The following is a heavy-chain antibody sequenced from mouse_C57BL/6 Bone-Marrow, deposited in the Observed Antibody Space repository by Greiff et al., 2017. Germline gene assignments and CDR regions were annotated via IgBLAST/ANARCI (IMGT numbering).Heavy chain of an antibody. CDR1: GYTFTSYW. V-gene: IGHV1-55*01. D-gene: IGHD2-5*01. Sequence: VQLQQSGAELVKPGASVKMSCKASGYTFTSYWITWVKQRPGQGLEWIGDIYPGSGSTNYNEKFKSKATLTVDISSSTAYMQLSSLTSEDSAVYYCARPYYSNYWYFDVWGTGTTVTVSS. CDR3: ARPYYSNYWYFDV. CDR2: IYPGSGST. J-gene: IGHJ1*03.